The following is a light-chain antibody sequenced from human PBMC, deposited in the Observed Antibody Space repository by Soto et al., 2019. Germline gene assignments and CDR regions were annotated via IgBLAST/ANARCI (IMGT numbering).Light chain of an antibody. CDR1: QSVSSSY. Sequence: EIVLTQSPGTLSLSPGERATLSCRASQSVSSSYLAWYQQKPGQAPRLLIYGASTRATGIPARFSGSGSGTELTLTISSLQSEDFAVYYCQQYNNWPRTFGQGTKVDIK. J-gene: IGKJ2*01. CDR3: QQYNNWPRT. V-gene: IGKV3-15*01. CDR2: GAS.